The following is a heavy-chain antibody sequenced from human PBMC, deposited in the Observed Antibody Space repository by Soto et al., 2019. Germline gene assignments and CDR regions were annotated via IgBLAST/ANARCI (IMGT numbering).Heavy chain of an antibody. CDR1: GFTFSDYY. J-gene: IGHJ6*02. D-gene: IGHD5-18*01. Sequence: VQLVESGGGLVKPGGSLRLSCAASGFTFSDYYMSWIRQAPGKGLEWVSYISSSSSYTNYADSVKGRFTISRDNAKNSLYLQMNSLRAEDTAVYYCAIDRYSYGYDGVGGMDVWGQGTTVTVSS. CDR3: AIDRYSYGYDGVGGMDV. CDR2: ISSSSSYT. V-gene: IGHV3-11*06.